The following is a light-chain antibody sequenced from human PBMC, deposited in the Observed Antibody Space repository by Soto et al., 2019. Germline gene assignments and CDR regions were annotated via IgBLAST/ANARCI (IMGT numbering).Light chain of an antibody. J-gene: IGKJ4*02. V-gene: IGKV3-20*01. CDR1: QSVGRDY. CDR3: QQYGSSGT. Sequence: EIVLTQSPGTLSLSPGKRCTLSCMASQSVGRDYLAWYQQKPGQAPRLLIHGKSYRATGIPDRFRGSGSGTDFTLTISRLEPEDFAVYYCQQYGSSGTFGPGTKVEIK. CDR2: GKS.